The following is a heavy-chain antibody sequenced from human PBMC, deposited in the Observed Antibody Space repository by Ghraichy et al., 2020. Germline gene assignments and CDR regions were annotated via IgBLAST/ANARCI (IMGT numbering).Heavy chain of an antibody. CDR3: ARGSSGYGDYEGSEWFDP. CDR1: GYTFTSYD. J-gene: IGHJ5*02. CDR2: MNPNSGNT. Sequence: ASVKVSCKASGYTFTSYDINWVRQATGQGLEWMGWMNPNSGNTGYAQKFQGRVTMTRNTSISTAYMELSSLRSEDTAVYYCARGSSGYGDYEGSEWFDPWGQGTLVTVSS. V-gene: IGHV1-8*01. D-gene: IGHD4-17*01.